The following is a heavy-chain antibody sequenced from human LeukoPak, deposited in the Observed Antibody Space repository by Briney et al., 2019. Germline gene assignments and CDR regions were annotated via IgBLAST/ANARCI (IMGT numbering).Heavy chain of an antibody. D-gene: IGHD2-15*01. CDR1: GYTFTSYA. J-gene: IGHJ5*02. CDR3: ARDRRCSGGSCWYDWFDP. V-gene: IGHV1-18*01. CDR2: ISAYNGNT. Sequence: AASVKVSCKASGYTFTSYAISWVRQAPGQGLEWMGWISAYNGNTNYAQKLQGRVTMTTDTSTSTAYMELRSPRSDDTAVYYCARDRRCSGGSCWYDWFDPWGQGTLVTVSS.